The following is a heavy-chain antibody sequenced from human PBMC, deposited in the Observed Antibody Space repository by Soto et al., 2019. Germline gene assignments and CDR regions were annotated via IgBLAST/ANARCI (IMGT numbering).Heavy chain of an antibody. CDR3: AIPHGPGVLAEDD. V-gene: IGHV1-18*01. Sequence: GASVQVSCKASGYAFTSYGISWVRQAPGQGLEWMGWISAYNGNTNYAQKLQGRVTMATDTSTSTAYMELRSLRSDDTAVYYCAIPHGPGVLAEDDWGQGTQVTVAS. CDR1: GYAFTSYG. D-gene: IGHD3-3*02. CDR2: ISAYNGNT. J-gene: IGHJ4*02.